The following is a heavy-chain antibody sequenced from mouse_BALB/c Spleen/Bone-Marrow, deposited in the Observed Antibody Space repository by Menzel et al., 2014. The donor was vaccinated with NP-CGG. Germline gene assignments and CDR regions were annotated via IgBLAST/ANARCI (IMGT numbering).Heavy chain of an antibody. J-gene: IGHJ4*01. CDR3: ARQGTLDY. Sequence: EVQGVESGGGLVQPGGSLKLFCATSGFTFRDYYMYWVRPTPEKRLEWVAYISNGGGSTYYPDTVKGRFTISRDNAKNTLYLQMSRLKSEDTAMYYCARQGTLDYWGQGTSVTVSS. V-gene: IGHV5-12*02. CDR1: GFTFRDYY. CDR2: ISNGGGST.